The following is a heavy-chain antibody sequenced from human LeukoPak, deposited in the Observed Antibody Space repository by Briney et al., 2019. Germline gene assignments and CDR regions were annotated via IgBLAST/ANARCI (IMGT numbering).Heavy chain of an antibody. CDR1: GFTFSSSG. CDR3: AKEYCSNSVCHSLDY. V-gene: IGHV3-30*18. J-gene: IGHJ4*02. D-gene: IGHD2-8*01. Sequence: GGSLRLSCAASGFTFSSSGMHWVRQAPGKGLEWVAVISYDGSNKYYADSVKGRFTLSRDNSKNTLYLQMNSLRAEDTAVYYCAKEYCSNSVCHSLDYWGQGTLVTVSS. CDR2: ISYDGSNK.